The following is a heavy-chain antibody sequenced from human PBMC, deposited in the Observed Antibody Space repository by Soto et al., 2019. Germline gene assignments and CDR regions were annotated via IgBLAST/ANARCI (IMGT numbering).Heavy chain of an antibody. CDR3: ARGQMGPYYDSNGYHYYYHGMDV. D-gene: IGHD3-22*01. CDR1: GGSFSGYY. V-gene: IGHV4-34*01. CDR2: INHSGRT. Sequence: NPSETLSLTCAVYGGSFSGYYWSWIRQPPGKGLEWIGDINHSGRTNYNPSLKSRVSISGDTSENHFSLKLSSVTAADTAVYYCARGQMGPYYDSNGYHYYYHGMDVWGQGTTVTVSS. J-gene: IGHJ6*02.